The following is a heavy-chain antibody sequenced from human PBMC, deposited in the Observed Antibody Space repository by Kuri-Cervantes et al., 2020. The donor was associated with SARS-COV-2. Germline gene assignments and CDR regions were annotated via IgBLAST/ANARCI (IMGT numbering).Heavy chain of an antibody. D-gene: IGHD3-22*01. CDR1: GFTFSSYG. Sequence: LSLTCAASGFTFSSYGMHWVRQAPGKGLAWVAVISYDGTNKYYADSVKGRFTISRDNSKNTLYLQMNSLRAEDTAVYYCAKDHTHYYDSRGYYFYSYYFDYWGQGTLVTVSS. CDR3: AKDHTHYYDSRGYYFYSYYFDY. J-gene: IGHJ4*02. CDR2: ISYDGTNK. V-gene: IGHV3-30*18.